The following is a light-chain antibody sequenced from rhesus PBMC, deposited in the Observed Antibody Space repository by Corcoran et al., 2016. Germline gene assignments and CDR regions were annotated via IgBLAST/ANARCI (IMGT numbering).Light chain of an antibody. CDR3: PQYSSSPLT. CDR2: NAS. J-gene: IGKJ4*01. Sequence: DIQMTQSPSSLSASVGDTVTITCRASQSSSSWLAWYQQKSGKAPNLLIYNASTLQSGVPSRFSGSVSGTDCTLTIRSLQSADFSTYYCPQYSSSPLTFGGGTKVEIK. CDR1: QSSSSW. V-gene: IGKV1-22*01.